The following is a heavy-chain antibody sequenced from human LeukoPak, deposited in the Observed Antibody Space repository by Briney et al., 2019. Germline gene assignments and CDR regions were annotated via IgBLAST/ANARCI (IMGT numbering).Heavy chain of an antibody. CDR2: IYYSGST. CDR1: GGSISSYY. D-gene: IGHD3-3*01. V-gene: IGHV4-59*01. CDR3: ARGYDFWSGLYYYYGMDV. J-gene: IGHJ6*02. Sequence: PSETLSLTCTVSGGSISSYYWSWIRQPPGKGLEWIGYIYYSGSTNHNPSLKSRVTISVDTSKNQFSLKLSSVTAADTAVYYCARGYDFWSGLYYYYGMDVWGQGTTVTVSS.